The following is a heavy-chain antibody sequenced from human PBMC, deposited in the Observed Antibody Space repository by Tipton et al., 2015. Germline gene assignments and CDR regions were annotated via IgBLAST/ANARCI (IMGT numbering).Heavy chain of an antibody. CDR2: ISSSGSTI. J-gene: IGHJ4*02. V-gene: IGHV3-48*03. D-gene: IGHD2-21*02. Sequence: SLRLSCAASGFTFSSYEMKWVRQAPGKGLEWVSYISSSGSTIYYADSVKGRFTISRDNAKNSLYLQMNSLRAEDTAVYYCAREEEYCDGGDCYSRGLDYWGQGTLVTVSS. CDR1: GFTFSSYE. CDR3: AREEEYCDGGDCYSRGLDY.